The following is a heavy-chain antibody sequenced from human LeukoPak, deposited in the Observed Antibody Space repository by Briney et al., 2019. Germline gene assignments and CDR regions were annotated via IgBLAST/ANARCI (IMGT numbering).Heavy chain of an antibody. CDR3: GRAFPPLRTAAAGDY. J-gene: IGHJ4*02. V-gene: IGHV3-21*01. CDR1: GFTFSDCD. CDR2: ISYRSSHM. D-gene: IGHD6-13*01. Sequence: GGSLRLSCTASGFTFSDCDMNWFRQAPGKGLEWVSSISYRSSHMYYADSVKGRFTISRDNAENSLYLQMNSLRAEGTAVYYCGRAFPPLRTAAAGDYWGQGTLVTVSS.